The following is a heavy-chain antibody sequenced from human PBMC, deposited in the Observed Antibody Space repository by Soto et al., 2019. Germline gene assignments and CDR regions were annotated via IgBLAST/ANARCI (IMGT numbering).Heavy chain of an antibody. D-gene: IGHD3-16*01. CDR1: GGSISSSSYY. Sequence: SETLSLTCTVSGGSISSSSYYWGWIRQPPGKGPEWIGSIYYSGSTYYNPSLKSRVTISVDTSKNQFSLKLSSVTAADTAVYYCARGRPTAQAGGIDYWGQGTLVTVSS. V-gene: IGHV4-39*01. J-gene: IGHJ4*02. CDR2: IYYSGST. CDR3: ARGRPTAQAGGIDY.